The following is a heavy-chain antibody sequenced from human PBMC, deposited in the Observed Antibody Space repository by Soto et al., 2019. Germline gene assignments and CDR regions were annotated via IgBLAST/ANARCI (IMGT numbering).Heavy chain of an antibody. V-gene: IGHV3-7*03. CDR2: IKDDGTKT. D-gene: IGHD2-2*01. CDR3: ASLNWEVPATGP. CDR1: GFTYSAYY. Sequence: RLACSASGFTYSAYYMNWVRQAPGKGLEWVANIKDDGTKTFYADSVRGRFTISRDNAKNSLYLQMNSLRAEDTAVYYCASLNWEVPATGPWGRGTLVTVSS. J-gene: IGHJ4*02.